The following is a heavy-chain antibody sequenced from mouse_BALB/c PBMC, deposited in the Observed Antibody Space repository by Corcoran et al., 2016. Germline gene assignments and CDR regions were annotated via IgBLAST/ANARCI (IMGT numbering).Heavy chain of an antibody. CDR3: ARAKATAD. D-gene: IGHD3-2*02. CDR2: IDPATFTT. V-gene: IGHV14-3*02. Sequence: EVQLPPSFSSLFQPGASFPLSCTASGFPIKDTYMHWVKQRPEQGLEWIGRIDPATFTTKYDPKFQGKATITADTSSNTAYLQLSSLTSEDTAVYYCARAKATADWGQGTLVTVSA. CDR1: GFPIKDTY. J-gene: IGHJ3*01.